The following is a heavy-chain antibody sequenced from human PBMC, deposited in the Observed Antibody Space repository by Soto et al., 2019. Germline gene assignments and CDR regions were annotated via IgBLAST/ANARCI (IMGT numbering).Heavy chain of an antibody. CDR2: ITWSGGTR. V-gene: IGHV3-9*01. Sequence: GGSLRLSCVASGFTFDDYAMHWVRQAPGKGLEWVSGITWSGGTRDYADSVKGRFTISRDNAKNSVYLQMDSLRVEDTALYYCIRGRQGWVQLWARGTLVTVSS. CDR1: GFTFDDYA. D-gene: IGHD6-19*01. J-gene: IGHJ1*01. CDR3: IRGRQGWVQL.